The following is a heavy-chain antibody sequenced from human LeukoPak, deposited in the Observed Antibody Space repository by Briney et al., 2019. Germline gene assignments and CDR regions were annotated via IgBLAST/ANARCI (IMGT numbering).Heavy chain of an antibody. Sequence: ASVKVSCKASGYTFSSYGISWVRQAPGQGLEWMARISAYNGNTKYAQKLQGRVTMTTDTSTSTAYMELRSLRSDDTAVYYCARDESSGSYYFDYWGQGTLVTVSS. CDR1: GYTFSSYG. D-gene: IGHD1-26*01. CDR3: ARDESSGSYYFDY. J-gene: IGHJ4*02. CDR2: ISAYNGNT. V-gene: IGHV1-18*01.